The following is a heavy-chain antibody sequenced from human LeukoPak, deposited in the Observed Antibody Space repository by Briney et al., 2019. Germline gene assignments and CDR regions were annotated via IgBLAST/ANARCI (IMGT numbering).Heavy chain of an antibody. CDR2: IIPIFGAA. Sequence: ASVKVSCKASGGTFSSYAISWVRQAPGQGLEWMGGIIPIFGAANYAQKFQGRVTITADESTSTAYMELSSLRSEDTAVYYCASRHKLNYDILTGYYDYWGQGTLVTVSS. V-gene: IGHV1-69*01. CDR1: GGTFSSYA. J-gene: IGHJ4*02. D-gene: IGHD3-9*01. CDR3: ASRHKLNYDILTGYYDY.